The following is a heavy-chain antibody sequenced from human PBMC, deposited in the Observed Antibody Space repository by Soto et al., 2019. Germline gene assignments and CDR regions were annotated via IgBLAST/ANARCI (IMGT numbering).Heavy chain of an antibody. CDR3: ATLAMAGDTVYYFNGLDV. CDR2: ISGSVATT. J-gene: IGHJ6*02. CDR1: GVRFSSYA. D-gene: IGHD3-3*02. V-gene: IGHV3-23*01. Sequence: EVQLLESGGGSVLPGGSLRLSCAASGVRFSSYALSWVRQAPGKGLEWLSVISGSVATTFSADSVKGRFTFSKDSSMNSFYLQMDSLKVDDTAVYYCATLAMAGDTVYYFNGLDVWGQGTTVTVSS.